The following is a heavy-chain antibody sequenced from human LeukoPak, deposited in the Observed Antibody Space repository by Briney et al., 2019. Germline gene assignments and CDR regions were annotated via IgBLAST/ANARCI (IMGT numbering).Heavy chain of an antibody. CDR3: ARGRVITLAGAIDY. Sequence: PSETLSLTCTVSGGSISNSAYYWSWIRQHPGKGLEWIGYTYYSGVTYYSPSLKSRVTISTDTSKNQFSLKLSSVTAADTAVYYCARGRVITLAGAIDYWGQGTLVTVSS. D-gene: IGHD6-19*01. CDR1: GGSISNSAYY. V-gene: IGHV4-31*03. CDR2: TYYSGVT. J-gene: IGHJ4*02.